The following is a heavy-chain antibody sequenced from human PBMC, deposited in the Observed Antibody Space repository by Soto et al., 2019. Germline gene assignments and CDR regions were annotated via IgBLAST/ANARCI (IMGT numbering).Heavy chain of an antibody. J-gene: IGHJ4*02. D-gene: IGHD3-10*01. Sequence: QVQLQESGPGLVKPSETLSLTCTVSGGSISSYYWSWIRQPPGKGLEWIGYIYYSGSTNYNPSLKSRLTISVDTSKNQFSLKLSSVTAADTAVYYCARQRVLGSEINYGSGSYTLDYWGQGTLVTVSS. CDR3: ARQRVLGSEINYGSGSYTLDY. CDR2: IYYSGST. V-gene: IGHV4-59*08. CDR1: GGSISSYY.